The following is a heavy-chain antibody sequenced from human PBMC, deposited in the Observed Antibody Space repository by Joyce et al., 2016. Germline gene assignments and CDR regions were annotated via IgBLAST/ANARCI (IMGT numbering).Heavy chain of an antibody. CDR3: ARDVLTTVTKAYGY. J-gene: IGHJ4*02. D-gene: IGHD4-11*01. CDR2: ISRDNTYI. V-gene: IGHV3-21*01. CDR1: GFIFSSYS. Sequence: EVQLVESGGGLVKPGESLRPSCTASGFIFSSYSMTWVCQAPGKGLEGVSSISRDNTYIFHADSLKGRFTISRDNARNSLYLQMNSLRAEDTAVYYCARDVLTTVTKAYGYWGQGTLVAVSS.